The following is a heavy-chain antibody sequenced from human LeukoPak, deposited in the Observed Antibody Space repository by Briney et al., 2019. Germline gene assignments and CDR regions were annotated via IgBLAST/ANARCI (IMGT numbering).Heavy chain of an antibody. J-gene: IGHJ4*02. Sequence: SETLSLTCTGSGGSISSYYWSWIRQPPGKGREWIGYIYYSGSTNYNPSLKSRVTISVDTSKNQSSLKLSSVTAADTAVYYCARRVVGAILDYWGQGTLVTVSS. V-gene: IGHV4-59*08. D-gene: IGHD1-26*01. CDR3: ARRVVGAILDY. CDR1: GGSISSYY. CDR2: IYYSGST.